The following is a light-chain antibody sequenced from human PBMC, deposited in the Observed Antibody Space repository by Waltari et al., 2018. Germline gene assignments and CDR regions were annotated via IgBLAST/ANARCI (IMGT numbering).Light chain of an antibody. CDR2: YKSDSNQ. Sequence: QAVLTQPSSLSASPGASASLTCTLRSDINVGTYRILWYQQKAGSPPQFLRKYKSDSNQQRGSGVPSRFSGSKDASANAGVLLISGLQSEDEGDYYCMIFYSSAWVFGGGTKLTVL. CDR3: MIFYSSAWV. CDR1: SDINVGTYR. J-gene: IGLJ3*02. V-gene: IGLV5-45*02.